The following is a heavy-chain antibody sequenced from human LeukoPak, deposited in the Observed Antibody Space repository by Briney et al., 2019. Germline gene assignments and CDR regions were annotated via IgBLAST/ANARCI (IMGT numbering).Heavy chain of an antibody. CDR2: INTHGTTI. D-gene: IGHD3-10*01. CDR3: TRGFREGFDV. V-gene: IGHV3-74*01. J-gene: IGHJ3*01. CDR1: GFTFDAYW. Sequence: GGSLRLSCAASGFTFDAYWIHWVRHAPGKELVWVSRINTHGTTISYADSVEGRFTVSRDNTKNTVYLQMNNLRSDDTSLYYCTRGFREGFDVWGHGTMVTVSS.